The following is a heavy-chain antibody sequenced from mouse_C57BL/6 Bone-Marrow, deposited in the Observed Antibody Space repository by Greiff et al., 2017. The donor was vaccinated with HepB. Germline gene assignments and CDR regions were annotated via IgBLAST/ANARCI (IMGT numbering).Heavy chain of an antibody. J-gene: IGHJ1*03. CDR1: EYEFPSHD. CDR3: ARRVGPSYWYFDV. V-gene: IGHV5-2*01. CDR2: INSDGGST. D-gene: IGHD4-1*01. Sequence: EVQGVESGGGLVQPGESLKLSCESTEYEFPSHDMSWVRKTPEKRLELVAAINSDGGSTYYPDTMERRFIIARDNTKKTLYLQMSSLRTEDTALYDGARRVGPSYWYFDVWGTGTTVTVSS.